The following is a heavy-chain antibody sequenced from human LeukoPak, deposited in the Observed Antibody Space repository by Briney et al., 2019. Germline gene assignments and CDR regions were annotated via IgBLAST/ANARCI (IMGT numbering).Heavy chain of an antibody. V-gene: IGHV4-59*01. Sequence: SETLSLTCTVSGGSISSCYWSWIRQPPGKGLEWIGYIYYSGSTNYNPSLKSRVTISVDTSKNQFTLKLSSVTAADTAVYYCAGGTGGYSYNRFDYWGQGTLVTVSS. D-gene: IGHD5-18*01. CDR1: GGSISSCY. CDR2: IYYSGST. J-gene: IGHJ4*02. CDR3: AGGTGGYSYNRFDY.